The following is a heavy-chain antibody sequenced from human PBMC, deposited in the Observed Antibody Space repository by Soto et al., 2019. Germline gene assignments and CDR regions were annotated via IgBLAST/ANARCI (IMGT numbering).Heavy chain of an antibody. CDR3: ARQDYDFWSTRLRGMDV. CDR2: VDPSDSYT. J-gene: IGHJ6*02. CDR1: GYSFTSYW. D-gene: IGHD3-3*01. V-gene: IGHV5-10-1*01. Sequence: GESLKISCKGSGYSFTSYWISWVRQMPGKGLEWMGRVDPSDSYTNYSPSFQGHVTISADKSISTAYLQWSSLKASDTAMYYCARQDYDFWSTRLRGMDVWGQGTTVTVSS.